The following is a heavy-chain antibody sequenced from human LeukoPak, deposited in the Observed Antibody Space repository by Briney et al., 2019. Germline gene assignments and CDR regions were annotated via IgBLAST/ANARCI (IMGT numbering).Heavy chain of an antibody. CDR1: GYTFTGYY. V-gene: IGHV1-2*02. J-gene: IGHJ4*02. Sequence: ASVKVSCKASGYTFTGYYMHWVRQAPGQGLEWMGWINPNSGGTNYAQKFQGRVTMTRDTSISTAYMELSRLRSDDTAVYYCARVGTPFSGSYCLLDYWGQGTLVTVSS. D-gene: IGHD1-26*01. CDR2: INPNSGGT. CDR3: ARVGTPFSGSYCLLDY.